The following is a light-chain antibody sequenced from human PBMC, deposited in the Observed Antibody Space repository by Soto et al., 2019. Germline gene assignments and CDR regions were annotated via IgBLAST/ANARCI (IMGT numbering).Light chain of an antibody. Sequence: QSALTQPPSASGSPGQSVTISCTGTSSDVGAYNYVSWYQQHAGKAPKLVIYEVTKRPSGVPDRFSGSKSANTASLTVSGRQAEDEADYYCSSFASSNTWLFGGGTKLTVL. CDR3: SSFASSNTWL. J-gene: IGLJ3*02. CDR2: EVT. CDR1: SSDVGAYNY. V-gene: IGLV2-8*01.